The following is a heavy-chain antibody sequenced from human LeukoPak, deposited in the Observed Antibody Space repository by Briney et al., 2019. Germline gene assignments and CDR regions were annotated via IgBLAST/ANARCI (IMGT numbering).Heavy chain of an antibody. D-gene: IGHD1-26*01. V-gene: IGHV3-66*01. CDR1: GFTVSSYY. CDR3: AREPLGATRLDAFDI. Sequence: PGGSLRLSCAASGFTVSSYYMSWVRQAPGKGLEWVSVIYSGGSTYYADSVKGRFTISRDNSKNTLYLQMNSLRAEDTAVYYCAREPLGATRLDAFDIWGQGTMVTVSS. CDR2: IYSGGST. J-gene: IGHJ3*02.